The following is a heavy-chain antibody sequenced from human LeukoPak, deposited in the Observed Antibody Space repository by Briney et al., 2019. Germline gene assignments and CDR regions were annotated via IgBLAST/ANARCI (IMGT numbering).Heavy chain of an antibody. D-gene: IGHD3-10*01. CDR3: AKDRLSPRGWFDP. CDR1: GFTVSSNY. J-gene: IGHJ5*02. Sequence: GGSLRLSCAASGFTVSSNYMSWVRQAPGKGLEWVSAISGSGGSTYYADSVKGRFTISRDNSKNTLYLQMNSLRAEDTAVYYCAKDRLSPRGWFDPWGQGTLVTVSS. CDR2: ISGSGGST. V-gene: IGHV3-23*01.